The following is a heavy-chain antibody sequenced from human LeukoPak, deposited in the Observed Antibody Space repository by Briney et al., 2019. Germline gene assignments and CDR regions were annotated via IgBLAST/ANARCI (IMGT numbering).Heavy chain of an antibody. J-gene: IGHJ5*02. CDR3: ARVRTWLDP. CDR2: ISVYDGNT. V-gene: IGHV1-18*01. CDR1: GYTFTSFG. D-gene: IGHD1-7*01. Sequence: ASVKVSCKASGYTFTSFGISWVRQAPGPGREWMGWISVYDGNTNYAQNFQGRISMTTDTSTSTAYMELRSLRSDDTAMYYCARVRTWLDPWGQGTLVTVSS.